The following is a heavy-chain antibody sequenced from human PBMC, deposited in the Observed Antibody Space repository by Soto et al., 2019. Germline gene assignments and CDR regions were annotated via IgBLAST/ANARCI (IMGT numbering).Heavy chain of an antibody. Sequence: PSETLSLTCAVYGGSFSGYYWSWIRQPHGKGLEWIGEINHSGSTNYNTSLKSRVNISVDTSKNQFSLKLCSVTAADTSVYYWARGRGQCLANWFDPWGQGTLVTVSS. CDR3: ARGRGQCLANWFDP. CDR2: INHSGST. CDR1: GGSFSGYY. V-gene: IGHV4-34*01. D-gene: IGHD6-19*01. J-gene: IGHJ5*02.